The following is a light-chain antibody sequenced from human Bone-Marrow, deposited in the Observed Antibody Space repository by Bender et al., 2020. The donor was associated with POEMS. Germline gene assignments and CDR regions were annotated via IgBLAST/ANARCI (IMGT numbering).Light chain of an antibody. CDR2: DVT. Sequence: QSALTQPASVSGSPGQSITISCTGTSRDIGTYNLVSRYQYEPGKAPKPIIYDVTKRPSGVSDRFSGSKSDNTASLTISGLQAEDEADYYCCSYAGSSMGVFGGGTKLTVL. CDR1: SRDIGTYNL. CDR3: CSYAGSSMGV. V-gene: IGLV2-23*02. J-gene: IGLJ3*02.